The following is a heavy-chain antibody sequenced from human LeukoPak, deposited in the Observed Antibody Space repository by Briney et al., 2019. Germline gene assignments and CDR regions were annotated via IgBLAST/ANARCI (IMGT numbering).Heavy chain of an antibody. D-gene: IGHD6-19*01. CDR3: ARLEQWLAPGY. CDR1: GGSISSSSYY. V-gene: IGHV4-39*07. J-gene: IGHJ4*02. CDR2: IYYSGST. Sequence: SETLSLTCTVSGGSISSSSYYWGWIRQPPGKGLEWIGSIYYSGSTYYNPSLKSRVTISVDTSKNQFSLKLSSVTAADTAVYYCARLEQWLAPGYWDQGTLVTVSS.